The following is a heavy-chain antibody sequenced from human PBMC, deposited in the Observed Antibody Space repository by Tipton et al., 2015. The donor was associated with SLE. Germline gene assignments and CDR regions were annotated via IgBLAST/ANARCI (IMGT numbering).Heavy chain of an antibody. CDR1: GGSISSYP. D-gene: IGHD5-12*01. J-gene: IGHJ4*02. CDR2: IYDSGTT. CDR3: ARLREELRWDSGSERPIAVDS. V-gene: IGHV4-59*08. Sequence: LRLSCSVSGGSISSYPWSWIRQPPGKGLQWMGYIYDSGTTNYNPSFESRITISVDASRSQFSLKLRSVTAADTAVYYCARLREELRWDSGSERPIAVDSWGQGTLVTVSS.